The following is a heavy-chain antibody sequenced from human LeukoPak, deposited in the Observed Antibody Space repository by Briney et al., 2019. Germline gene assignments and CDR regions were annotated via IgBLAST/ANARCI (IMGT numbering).Heavy chain of an antibody. D-gene: IGHD5-12*01. CDR1: GGSFSGYY. J-gene: IGHJ5*02. CDR2: INHSGST. V-gene: IGHV4-34*01. CDR3: ARVVRLRWNIEDYNWFDP. Sequence: SETLSLTCAVYGGSFSGYYWSWIRQPPGKGLEWIGEINHSGSTNYNPSLKSRATISVDTSKNQFSLKLSSVTAADTAVYYCARVVRLRWNIEDYNWFDPWGQGTLVTVSS.